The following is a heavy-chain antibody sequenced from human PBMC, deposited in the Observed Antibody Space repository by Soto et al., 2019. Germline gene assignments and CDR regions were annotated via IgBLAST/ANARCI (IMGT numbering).Heavy chain of an antibody. D-gene: IGHD2-2*01. Sequence: SETLSLTCTVSGGSISSGDYYWSWIRQPPGKGLEWIGYIYSSGSTYYNPSLKSRVTLSVDTSKNQFSLKLSSVTAADTAVYYCARWHGGGRTSRRPGGYYGMDVWGQGTTVTVSS. CDR2: IYSSGST. J-gene: IGHJ6*02. CDR3: ARWHGGGRTSRRPGGYYGMDV. V-gene: IGHV4-30-4*01. CDR1: GGSISSGDYY.